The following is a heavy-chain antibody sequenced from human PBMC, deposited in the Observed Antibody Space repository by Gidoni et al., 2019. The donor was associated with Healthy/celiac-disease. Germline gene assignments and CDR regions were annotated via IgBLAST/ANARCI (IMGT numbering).Heavy chain of an antibody. D-gene: IGHD5-12*01. V-gene: IGHV1-69*01. CDR1: GGTFSSYA. J-gene: IGHJ6*02. CDR3: ARAPQVGYDLDYYYGMDV. Sequence: QVQLVQSGAEVKKPGSSVKVSCKASGGTFSSYAISWVRQAPGQGLEWMGGIIPSFGTANYAQKLKGRVTITADESTSTAYMELSSLRSEDTAVYYCARAPQVGYDLDYYYGMDVWGQGTTVTVSS. CDR2: IIPSFGTA.